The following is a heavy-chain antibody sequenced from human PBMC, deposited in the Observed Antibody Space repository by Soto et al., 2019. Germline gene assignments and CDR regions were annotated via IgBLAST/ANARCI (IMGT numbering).Heavy chain of an antibody. CDR1: GYTFTGYY. CDR3: ARGTQYSSGWYMKDAFDI. V-gene: IGHV1-46*01. J-gene: IGHJ3*02. CDR2: INPSGGST. Sequence: ASVKVSCKASGYTFTGYYMHGVRQTPGQGLEWMGIINPSGGSTSYAQKFQGRVTMTRDTSTSTVYMELSSLRSEDTAVYYCARGTQYSSGWYMKDAFDIWGQGTMVTVSS. D-gene: IGHD6-19*01.